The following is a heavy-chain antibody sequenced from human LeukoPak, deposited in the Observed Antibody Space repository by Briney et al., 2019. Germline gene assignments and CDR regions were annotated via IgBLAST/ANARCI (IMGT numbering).Heavy chain of an antibody. CDR3: AKDPDYSTDYYGMDV. D-gene: IGHD4-11*01. Sequence: SVKGRLTISRDNSKNTLYLQMNSLRAEDTAVYYCAKDPDYSTDYYGMDVWGQGTTVTVSS. V-gene: IGHV3-23*01. J-gene: IGHJ6*02.